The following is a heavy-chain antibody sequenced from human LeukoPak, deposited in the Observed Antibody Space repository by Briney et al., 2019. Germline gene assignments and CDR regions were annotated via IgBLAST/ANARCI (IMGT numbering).Heavy chain of an antibody. CDR3: ARDQGVVRSDWFDP. CDR1: GFTFSSYS. V-gene: IGHV3-48*01. J-gene: IGHJ5*02. D-gene: IGHD4-23*01. Sequence: PGGSLRLSCAASGFTFSSYSMDWVRQAPGKGLEWVSYISSSSSTIYYADSVKGRFTISRDNAKNSLYLQMNSLRAEDTAVYYCARDQGVVRSDWFDPWGQGTLVTVSS. CDR2: ISSSSSTI.